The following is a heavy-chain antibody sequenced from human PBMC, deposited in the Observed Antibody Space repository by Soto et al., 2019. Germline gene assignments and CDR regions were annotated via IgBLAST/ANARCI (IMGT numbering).Heavy chain of an antibody. CDR2: ISGSGGST. Sequence: EVQLLESGGGLVQPGGSLRLSCAAAGFTFSSYAMSWVRQAPVKGLEWVSAISGSGGSTYYADSVKGRFTISRDNSKNTLYLQMNSLRAEDTAVYYCAKASGWFGEFDYWGQGTLVTVSP. D-gene: IGHD3-10*01. J-gene: IGHJ4*02. CDR1: GFTFSSYA. V-gene: IGHV3-23*01. CDR3: AKASGWFGEFDY.